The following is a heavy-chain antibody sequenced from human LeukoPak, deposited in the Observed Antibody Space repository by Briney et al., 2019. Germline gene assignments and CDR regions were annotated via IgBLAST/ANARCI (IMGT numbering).Heavy chain of an antibody. CDR2: ISGDGGIT. Sequence: GGSLRLPCAASGFTFDDYAMHWVRQGPGKGLEWVSLISGDGGITYYADSVKGRFTIYRDNSKNSLYLQMNSLRTEDTALYDCAKDIGGYSFAADYWGQGTLVTVSS. CDR1: GFTFDDYA. V-gene: IGHV3-43*02. D-gene: IGHD5-18*01. J-gene: IGHJ4*02. CDR3: AKDIGGYSFAADY.